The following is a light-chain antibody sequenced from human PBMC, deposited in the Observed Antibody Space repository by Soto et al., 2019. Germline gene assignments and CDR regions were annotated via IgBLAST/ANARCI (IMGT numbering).Light chain of an antibody. CDR3: CSYAGTFTYV. CDR2: DVT. CDR1: SSDVGGYNS. V-gene: IGLV2-11*01. J-gene: IGLJ1*01. Sequence: QSVLTQPRSVSGSPGQSVIISCTGTSSDVGGYNSVSWYQQHPGKAPKLLVFDVTKRPSGVPDRFSGSKSGNTASLTISGLQAEDEADFYCCSYAGTFTYVFGTGTKLTVL.